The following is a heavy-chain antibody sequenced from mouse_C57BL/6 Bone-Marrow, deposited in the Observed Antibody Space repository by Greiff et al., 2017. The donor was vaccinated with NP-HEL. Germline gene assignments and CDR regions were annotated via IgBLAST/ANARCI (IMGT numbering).Heavy chain of an antibody. CDR2: IYPGSGNT. CDR3: ARGRGYYFDY. Sequence: QVQLQQSGAELVRPGASVKLPCKASGYTFTDYYINWVKQRPGQGLEWIARIYPGSGNTYYNEKFKGKATLTAEKSSSTAYMQLSSLTSEDSAVYFCARGRGYYFDYWGQGTTLTVSS. CDR1: GYTFTDYY. V-gene: IGHV1-76*01. J-gene: IGHJ2*01.